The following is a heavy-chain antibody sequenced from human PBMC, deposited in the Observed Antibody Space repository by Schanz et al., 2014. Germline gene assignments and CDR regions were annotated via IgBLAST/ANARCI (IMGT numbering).Heavy chain of an antibody. V-gene: IGHV3-30*04. D-gene: IGHD6-19*01. J-gene: IGHJ6*02. CDR2: ISHDGSDN. CDR1: GFSFSSYA. CDR3: ARAPVLGVAAKRRYYYGMDV. Sequence: QVQLVESGGGLVKPGGSLRLSCTASGFSFSSYAMHWVRQAPGKGLEWVAVISHDGSDNYYADSMKGRFTISRDNSMNSLFLQMNSLRPEDTAVYNCARAPVLGVAAKRRYYYGMDVWGQGTTVIVSS.